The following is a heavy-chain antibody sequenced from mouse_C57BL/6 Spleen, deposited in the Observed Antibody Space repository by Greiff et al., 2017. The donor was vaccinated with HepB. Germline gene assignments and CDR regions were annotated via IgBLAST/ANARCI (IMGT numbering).Heavy chain of an antibody. CDR2: IDPNSGGT. D-gene: IGHD1-1*01. Sequence: QVRLQQSGAELVKPGASVKLSCKASGYTFTSYWMHWVKQRPGRGLEWIGRIDPNSGGTKYNEKFKSKATLTVDKASSTAYMQLSSLTSEDSAVYYCARKIYGSSPYYAMDCWGHGTSVTVSS. CDR3: ARKIYGSSPYYAMDC. J-gene: IGHJ4*01. V-gene: IGHV1-72*01. CDR1: GYTFTSYW.